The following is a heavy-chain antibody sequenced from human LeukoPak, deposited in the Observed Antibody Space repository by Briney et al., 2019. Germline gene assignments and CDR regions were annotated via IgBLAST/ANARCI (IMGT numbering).Heavy chain of an antibody. Sequence: GVSLRLSCAAAGFTFSKYWMLWVRQAPGKGLESVSRINTDGTVTTYADSVNVLFTVSSDNADTTMFLQRTSESDADTAVYYCAKNHCLAPNPDYWGQGTPVTVSS. CDR3: AKNHCLAPNPDY. V-gene: IGHV3-74*01. CDR2: INTDGTVT. CDR1: GFTFSKYW. D-gene: IGHD1-14*01. J-gene: IGHJ4*02.